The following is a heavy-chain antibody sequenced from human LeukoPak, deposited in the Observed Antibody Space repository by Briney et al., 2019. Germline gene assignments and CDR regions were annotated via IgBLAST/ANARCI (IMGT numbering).Heavy chain of an antibody. J-gene: IGHJ4*02. CDR1: GFTFSSYA. CDR3: AKDTPTGGYYYVTSPSFDY. V-gene: IGHV3-23*01. Sequence: GGSLRLSCAASGFTFSSYAMSWVRQAPGKGLEWVSAISGSGGSTYYADSVKGRFTISRDNSKNTLYLQMNSLRAEDTAVYYCAKDTPTGGYYYVTSPSFDYWGQGTLVTVSS. CDR2: ISGSGGST. D-gene: IGHD3-22*01.